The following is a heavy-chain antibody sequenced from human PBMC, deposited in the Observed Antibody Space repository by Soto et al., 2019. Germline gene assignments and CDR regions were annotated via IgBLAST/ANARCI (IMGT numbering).Heavy chain of an antibody. CDR1: GFTFRSYS. V-gene: IGHV3-21*01. D-gene: IGHD2-15*01. CDR3: ARGGDRYCSGGSCYSVGY. J-gene: IGHJ4*02. CDR2: ISSSSSYI. Sequence: LSLPCAASGFTFRSYSMNWVRPAPGKGLEWVSSISSSSSYIYYADSVKGRFTISRDNAKNSLYLQMNSLRAEDTAVYYCARGGDRYCSGGSCYSVGYWGQGTLVTVSS.